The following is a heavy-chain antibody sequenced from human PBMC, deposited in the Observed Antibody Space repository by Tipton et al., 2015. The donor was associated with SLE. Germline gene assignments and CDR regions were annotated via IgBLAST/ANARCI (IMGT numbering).Heavy chain of an antibody. CDR1: GGSISSGAHY. V-gene: IGHV4-61*02. CDR3: ARDRCINTTCRWFFDP. D-gene: IGHD1-14*01. Sequence: TLSLTCTVSGGSISSGAHYWSWIRQSAGKGLEWIGRIYASGSTSGSANYNPSLKSRVTISVETSKNQFPLKLTSVTAADTAVYFCARDRCINTTCRWFFDPWGRGTLVTVSS. J-gene: IGHJ2*01. CDR2: IYASGSTSGSA.